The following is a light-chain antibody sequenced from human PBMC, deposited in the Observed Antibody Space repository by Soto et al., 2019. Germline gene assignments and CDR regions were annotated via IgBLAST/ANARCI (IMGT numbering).Light chain of an antibody. Sequence: EIVLTQSPGTLSLSPGERATLSCRASQSVSSSYLAWYPQKPGQAPRLLIYGASSRATGIPDRFSGSGSGTDCTLTISRLEPEDVAVYYCQQYGSSLLYTFGQGTKLEIK. CDR3: QQYGSSLLYT. J-gene: IGKJ2*01. V-gene: IGKV3-20*01. CDR2: GAS. CDR1: QSVSSSY.